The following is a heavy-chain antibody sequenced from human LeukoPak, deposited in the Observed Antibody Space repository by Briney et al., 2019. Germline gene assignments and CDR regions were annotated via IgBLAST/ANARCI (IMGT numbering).Heavy chain of an antibody. CDR2: INPNSGGT. Sequence: ASVKVSCKASGGTFSSYAISWVRQAPGQGLEWMGWINPNSGGTNYAQKFQGRVTMTRDTSISTAYMELSRLRSDDTAVYYCAREGDTISRWFDPWGQGTLVTVSS. CDR1: GGTFSSYA. D-gene: IGHD3-3*01. CDR3: AREGDTISRWFDP. V-gene: IGHV1-2*02. J-gene: IGHJ5*02.